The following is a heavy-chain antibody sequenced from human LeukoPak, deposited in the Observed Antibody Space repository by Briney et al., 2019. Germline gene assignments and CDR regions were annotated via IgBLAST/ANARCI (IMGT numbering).Heavy chain of an antibody. D-gene: IGHD3-10*01. CDR3: ARRPNYYGSGSYHHFDY. V-gene: IGHV3-48*01. CDR2: ISSSSTI. J-gene: IGHJ4*02. CDR1: GFTFSSYS. Sequence: PGGSLRLSCAASGFTFSSYSMNWVRQAPGEGLEWLSYISSSSTIYYADSVKGRFTISRDNAKNSLYLQMNSLRAEDTAVYYCARRPNYYGSGSYHHFDYWGQGTLVTVSS.